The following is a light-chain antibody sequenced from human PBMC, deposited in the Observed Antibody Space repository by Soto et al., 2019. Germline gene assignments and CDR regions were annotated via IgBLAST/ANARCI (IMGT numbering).Light chain of an antibody. V-gene: IGLV2-14*03. CDR1: TSDVGAYNY. J-gene: IGLJ2*01. Sequence: QSALTQPASVSGSPGESITISCTGTTSDVGAYNYVSWYQQHPGKAPKLMIYDVSNQPSGVSTRFSGSKSGNTASLTISGLQAEDEADYYCSSYTSTNSLFGGGTKLTVL. CDR3: SSYTSTNSL. CDR2: DVS.